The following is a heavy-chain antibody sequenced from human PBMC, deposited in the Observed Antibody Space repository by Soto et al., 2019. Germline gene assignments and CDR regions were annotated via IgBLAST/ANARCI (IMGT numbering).Heavy chain of an antibody. J-gene: IGHJ6*02. CDR1: GFTFSSYG. D-gene: IGHD6-19*01. CDR3: AKDRQWLALGDYYYGMDV. Sequence: PGGSLRLSCAASGFTFSSYGMHWVRQAPGKGLEWVAVISYDGSNKYYADSVKGRFTISRDNSKNTLYLQMNSLRAEDTAVYYCAKDRQWLALGDYYYGMDVWGQGTTVTVSS. V-gene: IGHV3-30*18. CDR2: ISYDGSNK.